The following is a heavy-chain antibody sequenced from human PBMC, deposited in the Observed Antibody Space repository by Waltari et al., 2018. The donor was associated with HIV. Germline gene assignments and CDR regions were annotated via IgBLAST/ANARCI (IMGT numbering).Heavy chain of an antibody. CDR2: IYPGDSDA. CDR3: ARRKGDYRTAFDI. Sequence: EAQLVQSGAEGKEPGESLKISCRSLGNHFAGYWVGWVRQMPGKGLEWVGVIYPGDSDAVYSPSFQGRVIMSTDSSISTVYLQWSSLRASDTAMYYCARRKGDYRTAFDIWGQGTMVTASS. D-gene: IGHD4-17*01. V-gene: IGHV5-51*01. J-gene: IGHJ3*02. CDR1: GNHFAGYW.